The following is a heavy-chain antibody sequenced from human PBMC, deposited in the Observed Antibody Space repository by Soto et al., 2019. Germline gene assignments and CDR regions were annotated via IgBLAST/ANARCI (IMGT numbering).Heavy chain of an antibody. CDR2: ISGRRSYI. CDR3: ARDSRIVARPAMGSVGFDP. D-gene: IGHD2-2*01. J-gene: IGHJ5*02. V-gene: IGHV3-21*04. Sequence: GGSLRLSCAVSGFTFSSYSMNWVRQAPGKGLEWVSSISGRRSYIYYGETVKGRFTVSRDNAKSSQNLQMTSLRAEDTTVHYCARDSRIVARPAMGSVGFDPWGQGT. CDR1: GFTFSSYS.